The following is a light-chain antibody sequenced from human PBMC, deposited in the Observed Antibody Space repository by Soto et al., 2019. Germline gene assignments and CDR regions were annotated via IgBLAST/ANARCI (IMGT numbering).Light chain of an antibody. CDR1: QSVSSY. CDR2: DAS. Sequence: EIVLTQSPATLSLSPGERATLSCRASQSVSSYLAWYQQKPGQAPRLLIYDASNRASGTPARFSGGGSGTDFTLTISSLEPEDFAVYYCQQRSNWPPWTFGQGTKVEI. CDR3: QQRSNWPPWT. J-gene: IGKJ1*01. V-gene: IGKV3-11*01.